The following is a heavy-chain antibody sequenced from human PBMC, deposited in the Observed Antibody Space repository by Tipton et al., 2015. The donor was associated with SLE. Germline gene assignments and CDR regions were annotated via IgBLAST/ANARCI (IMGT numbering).Heavy chain of an antibody. Sequence: TLSLTCTVSGGSISSYYWSWIRQPPGKGLEWIGYIYYSGSTNYNPSLKSRVTISVDTSKNQFSLKLSSVTAADTAVYYRARDAHREYSGYDDIYYYYGMDVWGQGTTVTVSS. CDR3: ARDAHREYSGYDDIYYYYGMDV. J-gene: IGHJ6*02. CDR2: IYYSGST. D-gene: IGHD5-12*01. CDR1: GGSISSYY. V-gene: IGHV4-59*01.